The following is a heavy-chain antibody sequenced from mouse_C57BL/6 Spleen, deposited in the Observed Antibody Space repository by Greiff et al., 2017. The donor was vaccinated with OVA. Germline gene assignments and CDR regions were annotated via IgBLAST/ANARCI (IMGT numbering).Heavy chain of an antibody. J-gene: IGHJ3*01. Sequence: VQLQQSGAELVRPGASVKLSCTASGFTIKDACMHWVKQRPEQGLEWIGWIDPENGDTEYASKFQGKATITADTSSNTAYLQLSSLTSGDTAVYYCTNDGYSFAYWGQGTLVTVSA. D-gene: IGHD2-3*01. V-gene: IGHV14-4*01. CDR2: IDPENGDT. CDR1: GFTIKDAC. CDR3: TNDGYSFAY.